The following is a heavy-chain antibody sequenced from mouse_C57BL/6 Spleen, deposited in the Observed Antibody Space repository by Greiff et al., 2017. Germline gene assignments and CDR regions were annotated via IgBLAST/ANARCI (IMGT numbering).Heavy chain of an antibody. CDR3: CPYDYDGY. D-gene: IGHD2-4*01. CDR1: GYSFTDYN. CDR2: INPNSGPT. V-gene: IGHV1-39*01. J-gene: IGHJ3*01. Sequence: VQLKESGPELVKPGASVKISCKASGYSFTDYNMNWVKQSNGKSLEWIGVINPNSGPTSYNQKFKGKATLTVDQSTSTADKQFNSHTSEDAAVYYSCPYDYDGYWGQGTLVTVSA.